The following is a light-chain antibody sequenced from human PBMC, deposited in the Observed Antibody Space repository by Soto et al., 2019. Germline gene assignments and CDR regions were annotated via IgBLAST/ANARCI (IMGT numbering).Light chain of an antibody. Sequence: QPVLTQPPSASGTTGRRVTISCSGRSSNIGSNTVNWYQQLPGTAPKLLIYSNNQRPSGVPDRFSGSKSGTSASLAISGLQSEDEAYYYCAAWDDSLSGPVFGGGTKLTVL. CDR2: SNN. J-gene: IGLJ3*02. CDR3: AAWDDSLSGPV. CDR1: SSNIGSNT. V-gene: IGLV1-44*01.